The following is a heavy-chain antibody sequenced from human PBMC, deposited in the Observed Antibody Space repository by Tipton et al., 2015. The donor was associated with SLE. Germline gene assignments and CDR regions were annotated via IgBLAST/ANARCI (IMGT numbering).Heavy chain of an antibody. CDR1: GFTFSSYS. CDR3: ARDSTDYGDYYYYGMDV. CDR2: ISSSSSYI. D-gene: IGHD4-17*01. V-gene: IGHV3-21*03. Sequence: SLRLSCAASGFTFSSYSMNWVRQAPGKGLEWVSSISSSSSYIYYADSVKGRFTISRDNAKNSLYLQMNSLRAEDTAVYYCARDSTDYGDYYYYGMDVWGQGTTATVSS. J-gene: IGHJ6*02.